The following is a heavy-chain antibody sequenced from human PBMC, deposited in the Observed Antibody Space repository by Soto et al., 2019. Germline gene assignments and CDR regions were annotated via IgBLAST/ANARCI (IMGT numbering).Heavy chain of an antibody. CDR3: ARHRSVLLWFGEGLVNWFDP. Sequence: SETLSLTCTVSGGSISSYYWSWIRQPPGKGLEWIGYIYYSGSTNYNPSLKSRVTISVDTSKNQFSLKLSSVTAADTAVYYCARHRSVLLWFGEGLVNWFDPWGQGTLVTVSS. CDR1: GGSISSYY. CDR2: IYYSGST. J-gene: IGHJ5*02. D-gene: IGHD3-10*01. V-gene: IGHV4-59*08.